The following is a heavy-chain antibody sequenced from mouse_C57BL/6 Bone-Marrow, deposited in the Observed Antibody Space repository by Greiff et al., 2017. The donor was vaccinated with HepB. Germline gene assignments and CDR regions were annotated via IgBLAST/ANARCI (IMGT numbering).Heavy chain of an antibody. CDR3: ARPGGDYAMDY. CDR2: IHPNSGST. CDR1: GYTFTSYW. Sequence: QVQLKQPGAELVKPGASVKLSCKASGYTFTSYWMHWVKQRPGQGLEWIGMIHPNSGSTNYNEKFKSKATLTVDKSSSTAYMQLSSLTSEDSAVYYCARPGGDYAMDYWGQGTSVTVSS. J-gene: IGHJ4*01. D-gene: IGHD4-1*01. V-gene: IGHV1-64*01.